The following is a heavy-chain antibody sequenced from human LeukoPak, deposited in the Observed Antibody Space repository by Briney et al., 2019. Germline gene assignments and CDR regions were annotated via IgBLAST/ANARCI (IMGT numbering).Heavy chain of an antibody. CDR1: GDSVSSNSAA. V-gene: IGHV6-1*01. CDR3: ARVHYGGNYYYYYGMDV. J-gene: IGHJ6*02. CDR2: TYYRSKWYN. Sequence: SQTLSLTCAISGDSVSSNSAARNWIRQSPSRGLEWLGRTYYRSKWYNDYAVSVKSRITINPDTSKNQFSLQLNSVTPEDTAVYYCARVHYGGNYYYYYGMDVWGQGTTVTVSS. D-gene: IGHD4-23*01.